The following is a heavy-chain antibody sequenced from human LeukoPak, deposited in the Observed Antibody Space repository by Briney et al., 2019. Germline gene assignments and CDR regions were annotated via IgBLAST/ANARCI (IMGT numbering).Heavy chain of an antibody. CDR3: AKGAFTMVRGAYF. Sequence: GGSLRLSCAASGFTFSSYDMHWVRQAPGKGLEWVAFIRFHGSNKYYADSVKGRFTISRDNSKNTLYLQMNSLRAEDTAVYYCAKGAFTMVRGAYFWGQGTLVTVSS. D-gene: IGHD3-10*01. V-gene: IGHV3-30*02. CDR1: GFTFSSYD. J-gene: IGHJ4*02. CDR2: IRFHGSNK.